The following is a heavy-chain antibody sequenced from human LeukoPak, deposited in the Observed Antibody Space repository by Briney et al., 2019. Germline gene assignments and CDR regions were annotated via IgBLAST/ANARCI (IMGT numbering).Heavy chain of an antibody. J-gene: IGHJ4*02. D-gene: IGHD3-9*01. V-gene: IGHV3-23*01. CDR2: INYNGRST. CDR3: AKDPDWEGGY. Sequence: GGSLRLSCAATGFSFGNSDMNWFRQAPGEGPHWVANINYNGRSTSYADSVKSRFTIARDNSKSMLFLQMNGLRAEDTALYYCAKDPDWEGGYWGQGTLVTVSS. CDR1: GFSFGNSD.